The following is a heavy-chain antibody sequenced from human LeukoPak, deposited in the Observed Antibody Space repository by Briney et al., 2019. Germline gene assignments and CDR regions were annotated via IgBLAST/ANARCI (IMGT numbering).Heavy chain of an antibody. D-gene: IGHD3-9*01. J-gene: IGHJ6*04. CDR1: GFTFSGSA. Sequence: GGSLRLSCAASGFTFSGSAMHWVRQASGKGLEWVSRIRSKANSYATAYAASVKGRFTISRDDSKNTAYLQMNSLKTEDTAVYYCTRTKPNYDILTGSAYYYYGMDVWGKGTTVTVSS. CDR3: TRTKPNYDILTGSAYYYYGMDV. CDR2: IRSKANSYAT. V-gene: IGHV3-73*01.